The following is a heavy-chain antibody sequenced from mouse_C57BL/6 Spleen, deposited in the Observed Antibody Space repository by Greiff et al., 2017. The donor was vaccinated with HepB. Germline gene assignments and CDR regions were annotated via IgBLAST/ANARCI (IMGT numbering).Heavy chain of an antibody. CDR3: ARTLDSSGYVLFAY. V-gene: IGHV2-9-1*01. J-gene: IGHJ3*01. CDR2: IWTGGGT. Sequence: VNLVESGPGLVAPSQSLSITCTVSGFSLTSYAISWVRQPPGKGLEWLGVIWTGGGTNYNSALKSRLSISKDNSKSQVFLKMNSLQTDDTARYYCARTLDSSGYVLFAYWGQGTLVTVSA. D-gene: IGHD3-2*02. CDR1: GFSLTSYA.